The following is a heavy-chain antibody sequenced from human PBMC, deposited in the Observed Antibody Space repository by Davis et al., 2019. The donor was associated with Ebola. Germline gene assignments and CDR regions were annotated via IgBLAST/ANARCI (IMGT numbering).Heavy chain of an antibody. CDR2: ISGSGDTK. J-gene: IGHJ4*02. Sequence: GESLKISCAASGFTFSDFEMHWVRLSYISGSGDTKYYADSVKGRLTISRDNAQNSLHLQMDNLRAEDTAVYYCARIRPVVQLWYFDSWGQGTLVTVSS. CDR1: GFTFSDFE. V-gene: IGHV3-48*03. D-gene: IGHD2-21*01. CDR3: ARIRPVVQLWYFDS.